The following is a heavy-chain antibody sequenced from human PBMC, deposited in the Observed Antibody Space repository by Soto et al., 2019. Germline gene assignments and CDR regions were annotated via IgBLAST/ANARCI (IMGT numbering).Heavy chain of an antibody. V-gene: IGHV3-43*01. J-gene: IGHJ6*02. CDR2: ISWDGGST. Sequence: GGSLRLSCAASGFTFDDYTMHWVRQAPGKGLEWVSLISWDGGSTYYADSVKGRFTISRDNSKNSLYLQMNSLRTEDTALCYCAKDQQAAGSTRLDYGMDVWGQGTTVTVSS. CDR1: GFTFDDYT. D-gene: IGHD6-13*01. CDR3: AKDQQAAGSTRLDYGMDV.